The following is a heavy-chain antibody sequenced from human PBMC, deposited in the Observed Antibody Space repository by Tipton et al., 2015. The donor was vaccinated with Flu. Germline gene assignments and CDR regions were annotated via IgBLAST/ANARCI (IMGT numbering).Heavy chain of an antibody. CDR1: SGSIRSTNYF. CDR3: ARLSYYDVDLKNFYFDY. V-gene: IGHV4-39*01. Sequence: TLSLTCTVSSGSIRSTNYFCAWIRQPPRKRLELIGSIYPSGTTYYNPSLKSRVTISVDTSKSQFSLKLRSVTAADTAVYYCARLSYYDVDLKNFYFDYWGQGALVTVSS. D-gene: IGHD3-10*02. J-gene: IGHJ4*02. CDR2: IYPSGTT.